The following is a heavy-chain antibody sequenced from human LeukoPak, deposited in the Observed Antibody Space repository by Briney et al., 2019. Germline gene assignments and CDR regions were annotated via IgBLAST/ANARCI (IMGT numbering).Heavy chain of an antibody. Sequence: GASVKVSCKDSGYTFTSYGISWVRQAPGQGLEWMGWISAYNGNTNYAQKLQGRVTMTTDTSTSTAYMELRSLRSDDTAVYYCARLDTGYYDSSGYFDYWGQGTLVTVSS. V-gene: IGHV1-18*01. CDR3: ARLDTGYYDSSGYFDY. CDR2: ISAYNGNT. J-gene: IGHJ4*02. CDR1: GYTFTSYG. D-gene: IGHD3-22*01.